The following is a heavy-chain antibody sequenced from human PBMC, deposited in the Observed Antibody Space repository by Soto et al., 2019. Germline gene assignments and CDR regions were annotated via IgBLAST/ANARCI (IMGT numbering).Heavy chain of an antibody. CDR2: ISYDGSNK. CDR3: ARDLGIAAAGYYYGMDV. Sequence: PGGSLRLSCAASGFTFSSYAMHWVRQAPGKGLEWVAVISYDGSNKYYADSVKGRFTISRDNSKNTLYLQMNSLRAEDTAVYYCARDLGIAAAGYYYGMDVWGQGTTVTSP. D-gene: IGHD6-13*01. J-gene: IGHJ6*02. V-gene: IGHV3-30-3*01. CDR1: GFTFSSYA.